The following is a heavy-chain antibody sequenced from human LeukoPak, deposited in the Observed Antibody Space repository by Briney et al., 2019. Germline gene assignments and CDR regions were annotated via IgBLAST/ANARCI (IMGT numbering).Heavy chain of an antibody. Sequence: SETLSLTCTVSGDFINNVGYHWTWIRQHPGKGLEWIGSIHYGGRTKNNPSLQSRFTISMDTSKNQFSLRLSSVTAADTAVYYCARGYNWFPSWFDPWGQGTLVTVSS. CDR1: GDFINNVGYH. CDR3: ARGYNWFPSWFDP. V-gene: IGHV4-31*03. D-gene: IGHD1-1*01. CDR2: IHYGGRT. J-gene: IGHJ5*02.